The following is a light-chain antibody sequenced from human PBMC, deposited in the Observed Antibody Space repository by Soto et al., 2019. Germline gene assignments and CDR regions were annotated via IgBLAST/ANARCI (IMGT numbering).Light chain of an antibody. CDR3: QQYNKWPIT. CDR1: QSVNTK. CDR2: EAS. V-gene: IGKV3D-15*01. Sequence: EIVLTQSPGTLSLSPVERAALSCRASQSVNTKIAWYQQKPGQAPRLFIYEASSRATGIPARFGGSGSGTEFTLTISSLQSEDSAFYYCQQYNKWPITFGQGTRLEIK. J-gene: IGKJ5*01.